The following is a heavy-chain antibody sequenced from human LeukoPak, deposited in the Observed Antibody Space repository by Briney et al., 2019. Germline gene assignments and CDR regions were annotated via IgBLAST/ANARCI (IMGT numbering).Heavy chain of an antibody. J-gene: IGHJ4*02. CDR3: ARDLSAAAILALIDY. D-gene: IGHD2-2*02. Sequence: GGSLRLSCAASGFTFSSYSMNWVRQAPGKGLVWVSSISSSSSYIYYADSVKGRFTISRDNAKNSLYLQMNSLRAEDTAVYYCARDLSAAAILALIDYWGQGTLVTVSS. CDR2: ISSSSSYI. CDR1: GFTFSSYS. V-gene: IGHV3-21*01.